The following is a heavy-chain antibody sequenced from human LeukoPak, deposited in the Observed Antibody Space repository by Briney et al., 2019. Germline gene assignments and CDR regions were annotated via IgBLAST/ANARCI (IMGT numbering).Heavy chain of an antibody. D-gene: IGHD3-16*01. CDR2: MNPDSGNT. CDR1: EYTFFSYD. J-gene: IGHJ6*03. V-gene: IGHV1-8*01. Sequence: ASVKVSCKASEYTFFSYDINWVRQAPGQGLERMGWMNPDSGNTGYAQNFQGRVTMSRDTSINTAYMELSSLTSEDTAVYYCARGRFGLIYMGVWGKGTTVTVSS. CDR3: ARGRFGLIYMGV.